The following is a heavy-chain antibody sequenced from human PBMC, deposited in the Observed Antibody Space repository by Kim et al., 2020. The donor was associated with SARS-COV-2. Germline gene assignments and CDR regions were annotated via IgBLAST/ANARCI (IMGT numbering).Heavy chain of an antibody. D-gene: IGHD5-18*01. CDR3: ARGDTAMVPFDFDY. CDR2: IIPIFGTA. CDR1: GGTFSSYA. J-gene: IGHJ4*02. V-gene: IGHV1-69*13. Sequence: SVKVSCKASGGTFSSYAISWVRQAPGQGLEWMGGIIPIFGTANYAQKFRGRVTITADESTSTAYMELSSLRSEDTAVYYCARGDTAMVPFDFDYWGQGTLVTVSS.